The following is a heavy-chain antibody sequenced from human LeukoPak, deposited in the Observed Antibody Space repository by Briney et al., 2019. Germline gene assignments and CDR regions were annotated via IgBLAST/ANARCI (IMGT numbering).Heavy chain of an antibody. J-gene: IGHJ4*02. CDR2: SYYSGSI. CDR1: GGSISTYY. D-gene: IGHD5-18*01. Sequence: SETLSLTCTVSGGSISTYYWSWIRQPPGKGLEWIGYSYYSGSINYNPSLKSRVTISVDTSKNQFSLKLSSVTAADTAVYYCARSRGYSYGTTFLDYWGQGTLVTVSS. V-gene: IGHV4-59*08. CDR3: ARSRGYSYGTTFLDY.